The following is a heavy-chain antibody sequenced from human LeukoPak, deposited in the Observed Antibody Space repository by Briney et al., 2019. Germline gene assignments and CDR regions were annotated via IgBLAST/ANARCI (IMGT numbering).Heavy chain of an antibody. D-gene: IGHD6-13*01. CDR1: GGSFSGYY. CDR3: ARQGGIAAAGNFDY. Sequence: SKTLSLTCAVYGGSFSGYYWSWIRQPPGKGLEWIGEINHSGSTNYNPSLKSRVTISVDTSKNQFSLKLSSVTAADTAVYYCARQGGIAAAGNFDYWGQGTLVTVSS. J-gene: IGHJ4*02. V-gene: IGHV4-34*01. CDR2: INHSGST.